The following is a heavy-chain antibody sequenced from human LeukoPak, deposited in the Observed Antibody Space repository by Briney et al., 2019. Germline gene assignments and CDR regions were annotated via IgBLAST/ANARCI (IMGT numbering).Heavy chain of an antibody. J-gene: IGHJ3*02. Sequence: ASVKVSCKASGYTLTGYYMHWVRQATGQGLEWMGWMNPNSGNTGYAQKFQGRVTITRNTSISTAYMELSSLRSEDTAVYYCVTYCGGDCYSVGAFDIWGQGTMVTVSS. V-gene: IGHV1-8*03. CDR3: VTYCGGDCYSVGAFDI. D-gene: IGHD2-21*02. CDR2: MNPNSGNT. CDR1: GYTLTGYY.